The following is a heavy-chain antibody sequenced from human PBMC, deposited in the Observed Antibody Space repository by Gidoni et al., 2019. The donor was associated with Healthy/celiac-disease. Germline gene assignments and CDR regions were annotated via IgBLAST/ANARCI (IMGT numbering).Heavy chain of an antibody. Sequence: EVQLVESGGGLVQPGRSLRLSCAASGFTFDDYAMHWVRHAPGQGLEWVSGISWKSGSIGYADSVQGRFTNSRDNAKNSLYLQRNRRRAEDTAWHYCEKGSEIVLMGYFDYWGQGTLVTFSS. CDR3: EKGSEIVLMGYFDY. CDR2: ISWKSGSI. CDR1: GFTFDDYA. V-gene: IGHV3-9*01. D-gene: IGHD2-8*01. J-gene: IGHJ4*02.